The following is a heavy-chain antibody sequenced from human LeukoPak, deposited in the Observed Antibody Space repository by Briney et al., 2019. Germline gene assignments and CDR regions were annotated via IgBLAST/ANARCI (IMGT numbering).Heavy chain of an antibody. CDR1: GGSISSDC. CDR2: IYTSGST. D-gene: IGHD6-13*01. CDR3: VRPVAAAPYYLDY. J-gene: IGHJ4*02. Sequence: SETLSLTCTVSGGSISSDCWTWIRQPAGKGLEWIGRIYTSGSTNYNPSLKSRVTMSVDTSKNQFSLKLNSVTAADTAVYYCVRPVAAAPYYLDYWGQGTLVTVSS. V-gene: IGHV4-4*07.